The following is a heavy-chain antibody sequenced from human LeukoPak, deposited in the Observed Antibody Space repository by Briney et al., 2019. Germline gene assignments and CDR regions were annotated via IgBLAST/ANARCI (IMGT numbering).Heavy chain of an antibody. D-gene: IGHD6-19*01. Sequence: ASVKVSCKPSGFNFITYTMHWVRQAPGQRLEWMGWINAANGNTQYSQKFQGRVTITRDTSASTAYMELSSLRSEDTAMYYCARGAPIRVAVAATFDPWGQGTLVTVPS. CDR1: GFNFITYT. V-gene: IGHV1-3*01. J-gene: IGHJ5*02. CDR3: ARGAPIRVAVAATFDP. CDR2: INAANGNT.